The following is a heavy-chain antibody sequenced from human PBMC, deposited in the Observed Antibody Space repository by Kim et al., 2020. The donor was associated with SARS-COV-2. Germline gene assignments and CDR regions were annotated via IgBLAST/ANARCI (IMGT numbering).Heavy chain of an antibody. D-gene: IGHD3-22*01. CDR1: GGSISSGGYY. CDR2: IYYSGST. Sequence: SETLSLTCTVSGGSISSGGYYWSWIRQHPGKGLEWIGYIYYSGSTYYNPSLKSRLTISVDTSKNQFSLKLSSVTAADTAVYYCARVAGQYYDSGGYGIEFDYWGQGALVTVSS. J-gene: IGHJ4*02. CDR3: ARVAGQYYDSGGYGIEFDY. V-gene: IGHV4-31*03.